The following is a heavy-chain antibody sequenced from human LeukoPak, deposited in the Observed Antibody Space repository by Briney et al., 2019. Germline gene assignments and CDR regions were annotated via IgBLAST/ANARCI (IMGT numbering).Heavy chain of an antibody. Sequence: PGGSLRLSCAASGFTFSSYSMNWVRQAPGKGLEWVSSISSSSSYIYYADSVKGRFTISRDNAKNSLYLQMNSLGAEDTAVYYCARMDESYYYYYMDVWGKGTTVTVSS. CDR3: ARMDESYYYYYMDV. V-gene: IGHV3-21*01. CDR1: GFTFSSYS. D-gene: IGHD3/OR15-3a*01. CDR2: ISSSSSYI. J-gene: IGHJ6*03.